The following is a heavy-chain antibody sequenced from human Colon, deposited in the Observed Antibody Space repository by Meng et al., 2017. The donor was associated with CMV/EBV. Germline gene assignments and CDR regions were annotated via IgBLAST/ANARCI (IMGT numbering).Heavy chain of an antibody. J-gene: IGHJ4*02. CDR1: GLPFNKSA. V-gene: IGHV3-21*01. Sequence: SCLASGLPFNKSAMHWVRQAPAKGLEWVASIRSGGTYIHYADSVKGRFTISRDNAKTSVYLQMDNLTGEDTAIYFCARVGSTGGLDYWGQGTLVTVSS. CDR2: IRSGGTYI. CDR3: ARVGSTGGLDY. D-gene: IGHD2-8*02.